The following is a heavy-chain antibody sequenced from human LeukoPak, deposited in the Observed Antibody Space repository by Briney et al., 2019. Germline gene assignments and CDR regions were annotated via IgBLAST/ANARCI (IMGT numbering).Heavy chain of an antibody. Sequence: GRSLRLSCAASGFTFSSYGMHWVRQAPGKGLEWVAVISYDGSNKYYADSVKGRFTISRDNSKNTLYLQMNSLRAEDTAVYYCAKGSSGWYEMFIDYWGQGTLVTVSS. CDR3: AKGSSGWYEMFIDY. CDR1: GFTFSSYG. CDR2: ISYDGSNK. V-gene: IGHV3-30*18. D-gene: IGHD6-19*01. J-gene: IGHJ4*02.